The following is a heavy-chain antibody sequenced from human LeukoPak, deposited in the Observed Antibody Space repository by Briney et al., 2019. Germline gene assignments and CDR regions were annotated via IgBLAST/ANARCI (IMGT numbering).Heavy chain of an antibody. V-gene: IGHV4-39*07. CDR3: ARLRYDSSGYYALDY. Sequence: SETLSLTCTVSGGSISSSSYYWGWIRQPPGKGLEWIGTVYYRGSTNYNPSLKSRVTISVDTSKNQFSLKLSSVTAADTAVYYCARLRYDSSGYYALDYWGQGTLVTVSS. J-gene: IGHJ4*02. CDR1: GGSISSSSYY. D-gene: IGHD3-22*01. CDR2: VYYRGST.